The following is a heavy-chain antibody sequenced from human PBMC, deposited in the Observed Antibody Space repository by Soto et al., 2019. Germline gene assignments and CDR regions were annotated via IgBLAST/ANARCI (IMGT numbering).Heavy chain of an antibody. D-gene: IGHD4-17*01. Sequence: QVQLVESGGGVVQPGRSLRLSCAASGFTFSSYGMHWVRQAPGKGLEWVAVIWYDGSNKYYADSVKGRFTISRDNSKNTLYLQMKSLRAEDTAVYYCARVGTTVATWGQGTLVTVSS. V-gene: IGHV3-33*01. CDR2: IWYDGSNK. CDR3: ARVGTTVAT. J-gene: IGHJ5*02. CDR1: GFTFSSYG.